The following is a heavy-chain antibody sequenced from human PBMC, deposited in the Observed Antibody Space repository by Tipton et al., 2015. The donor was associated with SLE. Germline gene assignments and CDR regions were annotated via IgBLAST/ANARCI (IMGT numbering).Heavy chain of an antibody. D-gene: IGHD2-15*01. CDR3: AKEVVGSSPSPFYYYYYMDV. CDR2: IWYDGSNK. Sequence: SLRLSCAASGFTFSSYGMHWVRQAPGKGLEWVAVIWYDGSNKYYADSVKGRFTISRDNSKNTLYLQMNSLRAEDTAVYYCAKEVVGSSPSPFYYYYYMDVWGKGTTVTVSS. CDR1: GFTFSSYG. V-gene: IGHV3-33*06. J-gene: IGHJ6*03.